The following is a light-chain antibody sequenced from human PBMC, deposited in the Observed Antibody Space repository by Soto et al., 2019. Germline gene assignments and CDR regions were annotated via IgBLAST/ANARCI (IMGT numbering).Light chain of an antibody. V-gene: IGKV3D-15*01. CDR1: QSVYSN. CDR3: QQHNNWPPLT. CDR2: GAS. Sequence: EIVMTQSPATLSVSPGERATLSCRASQSVYSNLAWYQQKPGQAPRLLIYGASIRATGIPARFSGSGSGTEFTLTISSRQSEDFAVYYCQQHNNWPPLTFGGGTKVEIK. J-gene: IGKJ4*01.